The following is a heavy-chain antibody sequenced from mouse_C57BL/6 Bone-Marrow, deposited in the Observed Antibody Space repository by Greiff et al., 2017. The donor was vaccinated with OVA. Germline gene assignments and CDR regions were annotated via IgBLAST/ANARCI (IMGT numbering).Heavy chain of an antibody. D-gene: IGHD2-3*01. CDR2: INPSSGYT. J-gene: IGHJ1*03. CDR1: GYTFTSYW. Sequence: QVQLKQSGAELAKPGASVKLSCKASGYTFTSYWMHWVKQRPGQGLEWIGYINPSSGYTKYNQKFKDKATLTADKSSSTAYMQLSSLTYEDSAVYYCARSHDGYYLYWYFDVWGTGTTVTVSS. CDR3: ARSHDGYYLYWYFDV. V-gene: IGHV1-7*01.